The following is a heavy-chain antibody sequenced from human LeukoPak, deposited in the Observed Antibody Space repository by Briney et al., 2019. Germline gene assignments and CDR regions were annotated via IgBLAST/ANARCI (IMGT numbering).Heavy chain of an antibody. Sequence: SETLSLTCAVYGGSFSGYYWSWIRQPPGKGLEWIREINHSGSTNYNPSLKSRVTISVDTSKNQFSLKLSSVTAADTAVYYCARLLLVLGIRWFDPWGLGTLVTVSS. CDR1: GGSFSGYY. J-gene: IGHJ5*02. D-gene: IGHD3-16*01. CDR2: INHSGST. CDR3: ARLLLVLGIRWFDP. V-gene: IGHV4-34*01.